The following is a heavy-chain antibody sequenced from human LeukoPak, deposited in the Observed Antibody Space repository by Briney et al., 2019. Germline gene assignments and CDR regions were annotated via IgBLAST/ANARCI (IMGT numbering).Heavy chain of an antibody. CDR2: IGRGGTDT. D-gene: IGHD1-1*01. J-gene: IGHJ4*02. CDR3: VKHSGGVYGNSDY. CDR1: GFTFSSHA. V-gene: IGHV3-23*01. Sequence: GGSLRLSCVASGFTFSSHAASWFRHAPGKGLEWVSTIGRGGTDTYYADSVRGRFTISKDSSKNTLQMNSLSAEDTAIYYCVKHSGGVYGNSDYWGQGILVTVSS.